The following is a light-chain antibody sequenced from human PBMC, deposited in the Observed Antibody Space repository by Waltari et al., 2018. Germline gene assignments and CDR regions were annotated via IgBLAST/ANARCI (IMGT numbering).Light chain of an antibody. CDR3: QQYNDWPHT. CDR2: SAS. J-gene: IGKJ1*01. V-gene: IGKV3-15*01. Sequence: EIVMTQSPATLSVSSGERATLSCRASQTVGSNLAWYQQKPGQAPRLLIYSASTRDTGIPPRFSGRGSGTEFTLIISSLQSEDFAVYYCQQYNDWPHTFGQGTKVEIK. CDR1: QTVGSN.